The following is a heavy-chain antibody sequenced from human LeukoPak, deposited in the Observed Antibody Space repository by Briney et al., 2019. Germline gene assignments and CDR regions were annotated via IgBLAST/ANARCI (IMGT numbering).Heavy chain of an antibody. CDR2: INPSGGST. CDR3: ASPGEKDYYFDY. J-gene: IGHJ4*02. V-gene: IGHV1-46*01. D-gene: IGHD3-16*01. Sequence: ASVKVSCKASGYTFTSHYMHWVRQAPGQGLEWMGIINPSGGSTSYARKFQGRVTMTRDTSTSTVYMELSSLRSEDTAVYYCASPGEKDYYFDYWGQGTLVTVSS. CDR1: GYTFTSHY.